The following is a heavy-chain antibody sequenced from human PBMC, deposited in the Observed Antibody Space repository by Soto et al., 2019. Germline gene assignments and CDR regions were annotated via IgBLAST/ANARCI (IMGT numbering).Heavy chain of an antibody. D-gene: IGHD3-9*01. CDR1: GYTFTSYG. CDR2: ISPYNGNT. Sequence: ASVKVSCKASGYTFTSYGISWVRQAPGQGLEWMGWISPYNGNTNYAQKLQGRVTMTTDTSTSTAYMELRSLRSDDTAVYYCATLRYSNCFDAWGQGTLVTVSS. V-gene: IGHV1-18*04. J-gene: IGHJ5*02. CDR3: ATLRYSNCFDA.